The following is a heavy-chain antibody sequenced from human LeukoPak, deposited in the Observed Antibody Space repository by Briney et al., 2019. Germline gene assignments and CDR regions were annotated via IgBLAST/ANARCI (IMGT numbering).Heavy chain of an antibody. D-gene: IGHD3-22*01. J-gene: IGHJ5*02. CDR2: ISGSGGST. CDR3: AKAPYYYDSSGYYDH. CDR1: GFTFRSYA. V-gene: IGHV3-23*01. Sequence: GGSLRLSCAASGFTFRSYAMSWVRQAPGKGLEWVSAISGSGGSTYYADSVKGRFTISRDNSKNTLYLQMNSLRAEDTAVYYCAKAPYYYDSSGYYDHWGQGTLVTVSS.